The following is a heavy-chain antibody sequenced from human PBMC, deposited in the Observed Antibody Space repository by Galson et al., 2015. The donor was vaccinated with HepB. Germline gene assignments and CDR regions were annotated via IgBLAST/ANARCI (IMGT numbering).Heavy chain of an antibody. V-gene: IGHV3-7*03. D-gene: IGHD6-13*01. J-gene: IGHJ4*02. Sequence: SLRLSCAASGLTFSSYWMSWVRQAPGKGLEWVANIKQDGSEKYYVDSVKGRFTISRDNAKNSLYLQMNSLRAEDTAVYYCARSTRRDVAAAGTNFDYWGQGTLVTVSS. CDR2: IKQDGSEK. CDR3: ARSTRRDVAAAGTNFDY. CDR1: GLTFSSYW.